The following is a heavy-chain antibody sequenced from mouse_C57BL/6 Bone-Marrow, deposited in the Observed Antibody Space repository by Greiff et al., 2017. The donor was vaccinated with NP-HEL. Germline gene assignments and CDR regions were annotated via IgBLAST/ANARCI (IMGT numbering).Heavy chain of an antibody. CDR3: ARACSCIIDY. Sequence: VQLKEPGGGLVKPGGSLKLSCAASGFTFSSYAMSWVRQTPEKRLEWVATISAGGSYTYYPDNVKGRFTISRDNAKNNLYLQMSHLKSEDTAMYYCARACSCIIDYGGQGTTLTVSS. CDR1: GFTFSSYA. J-gene: IGHJ2*01. D-gene: IGHD1-2*01. CDR2: ISAGGSYT. V-gene: IGHV5-4*01.